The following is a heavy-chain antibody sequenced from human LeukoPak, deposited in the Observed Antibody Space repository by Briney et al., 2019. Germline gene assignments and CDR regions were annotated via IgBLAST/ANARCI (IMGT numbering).Heavy chain of an antibody. D-gene: IGHD2-2*01. Sequence: GRSLRLSCAASGFTFDDYAMHWVRQAPGKGLDWVSGISWNSGSICYADSVKGRFTISRDNAKNSLYLQMNSLRAEDMALYYCARGGTRNQLLTYFDYWGQGTRVTVSS. CDR1: GFTFDDYA. CDR3: ARGGTRNQLLTYFDY. CDR2: ISWNSGSI. V-gene: IGHV3-9*03. J-gene: IGHJ4*02.